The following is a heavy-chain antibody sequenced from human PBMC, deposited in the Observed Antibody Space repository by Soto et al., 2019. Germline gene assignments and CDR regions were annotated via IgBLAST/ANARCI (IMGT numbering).Heavy chain of an antibody. Sequence: SETLSLTCTVSGVSVRSDGYYWTWIRQPPGKGLEWIGYIHYSGNTNYNPSLKSRLTISVGTSQNQFSLKLSSVSAADTAVYYCAYGYTSSWYCFDYWGQGTLVTVSS. CDR2: IHYSGNT. V-gene: IGHV4-61*08. CDR1: GVSVRSDGYY. J-gene: IGHJ4*02. D-gene: IGHD6-13*01. CDR3: AYGYTSSWYCFDY.